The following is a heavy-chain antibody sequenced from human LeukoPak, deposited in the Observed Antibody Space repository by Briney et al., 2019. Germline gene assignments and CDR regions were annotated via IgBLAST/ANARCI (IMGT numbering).Heavy chain of an antibody. Sequence: SGGSLRLSCAASGFTFSSYWMSWVRQAPGKGLEWVANIKQDGSEKYYVDSVKGRFTISRDNAKNSLYLQMNSLRAEDTAVYYCARASYDYSNFNWFDPWGQGTLVTVSS. V-gene: IGHV3-7*01. J-gene: IGHJ5*02. CDR2: IKQDGSEK. CDR3: ARASYDYSNFNWFDP. D-gene: IGHD4-11*01. CDR1: GFTFSSYW.